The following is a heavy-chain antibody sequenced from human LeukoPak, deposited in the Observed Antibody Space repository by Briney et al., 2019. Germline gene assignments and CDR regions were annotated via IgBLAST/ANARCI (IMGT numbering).Heavy chain of an antibody. J-gene: IGHJ5*02. D-gene: IGHD3-3*01. Sequence: SETLSLTCTVSGGSISSSSDYWGWIRQAPGKGLEWIGSIYYHENTYYNSSLKSRVTISVDTSKNQFSLKLSSVTAADTAVYYCARVYDFWSGYYFSGGNWFDPWGQGTLVTVSS. CDR3: ARVYDFWSGYYFSGGNWFDP. CDR1: GGSISSSSDY. V-gene: IGHV4-39*07. CDR2: IYYHENT.